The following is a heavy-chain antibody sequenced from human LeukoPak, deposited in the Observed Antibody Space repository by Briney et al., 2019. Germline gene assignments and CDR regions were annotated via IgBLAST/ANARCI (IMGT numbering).Heavy chain of an antibody. CDR1: GGSVSSGSYY. J-gene: IGHJ6*02. CDR2: IYYSGST. V-gene: IGHV4-61*01. CDR3: ARGCSSTSCYYYYGMDV. D-gene: IGHD2-2*01. Sequence: SETLSLTCTVSGGSVSSGSYYWSWIRQPPEKGLEWIGYIYYSGSTNYNPSLKSRVTISVDTSKNQFSLKLSSVTAADTAVYYCARGCSSTSCYYYYGMDVWGQGTTVTVSS.